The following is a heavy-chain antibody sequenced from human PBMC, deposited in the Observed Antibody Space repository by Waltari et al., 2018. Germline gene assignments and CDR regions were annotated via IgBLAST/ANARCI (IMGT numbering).Heavy chain of an antibody. CDR1: GFTFSTYW. V-gene: IGHV3-74*01. CDR2: RDTHWSRT. Sequence: EVQLVESGGGLIQPGGSLRLSCAASGFTFSTYWMHWVRQVPGKGLVWVSRRDTHWSRTDYADSVKGRFTISRDNAKNTLYLQMNSLRVEDTALYYCARDLGGSGSDWGQGTLVTVSS. CDR3: ARDLGGSGSD. D-gene: IGHD1-26*01. J-gene: IGHJ4*02.